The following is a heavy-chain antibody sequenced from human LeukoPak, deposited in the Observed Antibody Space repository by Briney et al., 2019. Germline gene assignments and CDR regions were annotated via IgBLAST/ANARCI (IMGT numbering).Heavy chain of an antibody. J-gene: IGHJ3*02. CDR3: AKSIVTSPNGFDI. Sequence: GGSLSLSCAASGFTFSSYAMSWVRQAPGKGLEWVSGIVGSGEATYYAHSVRGRFTISRDNSKSTLYLQINSLRAEDTAVYYCAKSIVTSPNGFDIWGHGTVVTVSS. V-gene: IGHV3-23*01. CDR2: IVGSGEAT. D-gene: IGHD3-9*01. CDR1: GFTFSSYA.